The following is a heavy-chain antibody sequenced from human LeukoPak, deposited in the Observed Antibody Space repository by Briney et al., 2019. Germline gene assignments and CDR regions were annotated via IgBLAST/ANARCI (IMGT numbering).Heavy chain of an antibody. J-gene: IGHJ4*02. CDR3: ARDPHNSGSGRYFEN. CDR2: FYSGGTI. Sequence: GGSLRLSCAASGFSVSNNYMSWIRQAPGKGLEWVSVFYSGGTIVYSDSVRGRFIISRDISKNTLYLQMNSLRAEVTAVYYCARDPHNSGSGRYFENWGRGSLVTVSS. V-gene: IGHV3-66*01. CDR1: GFSVSNNY. D-gene: IGHD3-10*01.